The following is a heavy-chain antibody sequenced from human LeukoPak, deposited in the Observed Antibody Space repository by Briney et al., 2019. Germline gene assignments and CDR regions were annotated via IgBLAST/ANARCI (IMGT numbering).Heavy chain of an antibody. V-gene: IGHV3-23*01. CDR1: GFTFSSYA. Sequence: GGSLRLSCAASGFTFSSYAMSWVRQAPGKGLEWVSAISGSGGSTYYADSVKGRFTISRDNSKNTLYLQMNSLRAGDTAVYYCAKDVFIAAAGYPAYFDYWGQGTLVTVSS. D-gene: IGHD6-13*01. CDR3: AKDVFIAAAGYPAYFDY. CDR2: ISGSGGST. J-gene: IGHJ4*02.